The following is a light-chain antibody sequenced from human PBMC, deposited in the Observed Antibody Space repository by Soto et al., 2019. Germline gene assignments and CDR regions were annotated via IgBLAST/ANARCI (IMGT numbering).Light chain of an antibody. Sequence: QSVLTQPASVSGSPGQSIITSCTGTGSDIGRSDFVSWFQQLPGSVPKLMIYEVTGRPSGTSDRFSGSKSGNTASLAISGLQPEDEADYYCISCTSVNIRCVFGTGTKVTVL. CDR2: EVT. CDR1: GSDIGRSDF. J-gene: IGLJ1*01. V-gene: IGLV2-14*01. CDR3: ISCTSVNIRCV.